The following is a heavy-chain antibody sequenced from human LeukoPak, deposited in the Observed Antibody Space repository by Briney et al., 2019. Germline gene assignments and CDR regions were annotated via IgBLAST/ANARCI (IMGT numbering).Heavy chain of an antibody. Sequence: SETLSLTCAVYAGSFSGYYWGWIRQPPGKGLEWIGEINHSGSTNYNPSLRSRVTISVDTSKNQFSPKLSSGTAADTAVYYCAAEAAAGTQDHWGQGTRVPVSS. CDR1: AGSFSGYY. J-gene: IGHJ4*02. CDR2: INHSGST. CDR3: AAEAAAGTQDH. V-gene: IGHV4-34*01. D-gene: IGHD6-13*01.